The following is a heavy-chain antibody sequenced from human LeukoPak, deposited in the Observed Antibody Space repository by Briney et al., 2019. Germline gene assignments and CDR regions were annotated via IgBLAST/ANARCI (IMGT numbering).Heavy chain of an antibody. J-gene: IGHJ6*03. V-gene: IGHV1-2*02. CDR3: ARARDPYYMDV. Sequence: ASVKVSCKASGYTFTGYYMHWVRQAPGQGLEWMGWINPNSGGTNYAQKFQGRVTMTRDTSTSTAYMELRSLRSDDTAVYYCARARDPYYMDVWGKGTTVTISS. CDR2: INPNSGGT. CDR1: GYTFTGYY.